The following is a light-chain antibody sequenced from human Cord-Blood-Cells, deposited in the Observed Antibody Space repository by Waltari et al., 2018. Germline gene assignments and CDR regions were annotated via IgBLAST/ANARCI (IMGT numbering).Light chain of an antibody. V-gene: IGKV4-1*01. Sequence: DIVMTQSPDSLAVSLGEWVTINCKSSRSVLYSSNNKNYLAWYQQKPGQPPKLLIYWASTRESGVPDRFSGSGSGTDFTLTISSLQAEDVAVYYCQQYYSTPYTFGQGTKLEIK. J-gene: IGKJ2*01. CDR3: QQYYSTPYT. CDR1: RSVLYSSNNKNY. CDR2: WAS.